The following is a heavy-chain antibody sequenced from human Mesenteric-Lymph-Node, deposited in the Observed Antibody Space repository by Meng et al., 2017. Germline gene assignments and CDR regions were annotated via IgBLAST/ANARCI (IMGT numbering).Heavy chain of an antibody. J-gene: IGHJ6*02. CDR2: IYTSGST. CDR1: GGSISSGSYY. Sequence: SETLSLTCAVSGGSISSGSYYWSWIRQPAEKGLEWIGRIYTSGSTNYNPSLKSRVTISVDTSKNQFSLKLSSVTAADTAVYYCARGLGYCSSTSCYGDYYYGMDVWGQGTTVTVSS. V-gene: IGHV4-61*02. D-gene: IGHD2-2*01. CDR3: ARGLGYCSSTSCYGDYYYGMDV.